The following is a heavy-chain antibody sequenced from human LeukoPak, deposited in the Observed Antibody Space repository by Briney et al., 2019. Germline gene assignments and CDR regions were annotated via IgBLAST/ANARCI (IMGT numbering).Heavy chain of an antibody. D-gene: IGHD6-13*01. V-gene: IGHV4-39*07. J-gene: IGHJ4*02. CDR2: IYYSGST. CDR1: GGSISSSSYY. Sequence: SETLSLTCTVSGGSISSSSYYWGWIRQPPGKGLEWIGSIYYSGSTYYNPSLKSRVTISVDTSKNQFSLKLSSVTAADTTVYYCARGRGQQLVRRVGRLHFFDYWGQGTLVTVSS. CDR3: ARGRGQQLVRRVGRLHFFDY.